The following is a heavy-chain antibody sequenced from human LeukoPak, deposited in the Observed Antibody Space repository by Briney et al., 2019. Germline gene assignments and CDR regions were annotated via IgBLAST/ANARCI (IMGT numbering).Heavy chain of an antibody. D-gene: IGHD6-19*01. J-gene: IGHJ4*02. CDR1: GFTFSSYS. CDR2: ISSSSSYI. CDR3: ARESFIRRRVAASAYYFDY. Sequence: PGGSLRLSCAASGFTFSSYSMNWVRQAPGKGLEWVSSISSSSSYIYYADSVKGRFTISRDNAKNSLYLQMNSLRAEDTAVYYCARESFIRRRVAASAYYFDYWGQGTLVTVSS. V-gene: IGHV3-21*01.